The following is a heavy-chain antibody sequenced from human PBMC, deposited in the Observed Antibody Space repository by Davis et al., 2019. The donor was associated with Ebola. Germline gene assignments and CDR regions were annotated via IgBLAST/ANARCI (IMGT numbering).Heavy chain of an antibody. J-gene: IGHJ4*02. V-gene: IGHV4-34*01. CDR2: INHSGST. Sequence: SETLSLTCAVYGGSFSGYYWSWIHQPPGKGLEWIGEINHSGSTNYNPSLKSRVTISVDTSKNQFSLKLSSVTAADTAVYYCARGSYDILTGYYLGLDYWGQGTLVTVSS. CDR1: GGSFSGYY. D-gene: IGHD3-9*01. CDR3: ARGSYDILTGYYLGLDY.